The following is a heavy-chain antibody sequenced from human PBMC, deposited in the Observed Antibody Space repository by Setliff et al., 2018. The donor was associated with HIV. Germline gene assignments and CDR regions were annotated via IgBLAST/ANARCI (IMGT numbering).Heavy chain of an antibody. D-gene: IGHD3-9*01. CDR2: IYYSGRT. CDR3: ARRQSYYDILNGPAFDALDI. Sequence: SETLSLTCTVSGDSLSGYYWNWIRQPPGKGLEWIGYIYYSGRTDYNPSFRRRASISLDTSKNQFSLKLNSVTAADSAIYSCARRQSYYDILNGPAFDALDIWGQGTKVTVSS. CDR1: GDSLSGYY. V-gene: IGHV4-59*01. J-gene: IGHJ3*02.